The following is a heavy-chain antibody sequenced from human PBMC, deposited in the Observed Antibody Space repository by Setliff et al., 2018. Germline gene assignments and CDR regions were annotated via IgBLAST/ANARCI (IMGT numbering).Heavy chain of an antibody. J-gene: IGHJ3*02. V-gene: IGHV3-73*01. CDR3: ILIGSSADAFDI. D-gene: IGHD6-19*01. CDR2: IRSKADNYAT. CDR1: GFTFSGSA. Sequence: GGSLRLSCAASGFTFSGSAMHWVRQASGKGLEWVGRIRSKADNYATAYAASVRGRFTISRGDSKNTAYLQMNSLKTEDTAVYYCILIGSSADAFDIWGQGTMVTVSS.